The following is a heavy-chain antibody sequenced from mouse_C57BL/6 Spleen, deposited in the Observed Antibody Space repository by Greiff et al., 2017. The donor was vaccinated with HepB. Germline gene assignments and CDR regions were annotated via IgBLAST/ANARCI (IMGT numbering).Heavy chain of an antibody. D-gene: IGHD2-3*01. CDR1: GFTFSSYA. CDR2: ISDGGSYT. V-gene: IGHV5-4*01. J-gene: IGHJ2*01. CDR3: AREGGYDGYHLDY. Sequence: EVKLMESGGGLVKPGGSLKLSCAASGFTFSSYAMSWVRQTPEKRLEWVATISDGGSYTYYPDNVKGRFTISRDNAKNNLYLQMSHLKSEDTAMYYCAREGGYDGYHLDYWGQGTTLTVSS.